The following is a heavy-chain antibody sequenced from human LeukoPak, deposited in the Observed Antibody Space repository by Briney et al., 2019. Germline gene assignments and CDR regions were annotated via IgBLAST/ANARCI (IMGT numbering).Heavy chain of an antibody. V-gene: IGHV4-31*03. CDR2: IYYSGST. CDR1: GGSISSGGHF. Sequence: SQTLSLTCTVSGGSISSGGHFWSWIRQHPGKGLEWIGYIYYSGSTYYNPSLKSRVSISVDTSKNQFSLTLSSVTAADTAVYYCARDPSVMITFGGAPIWGQGTLVTVSS. CDR3: ARDPSVMITFGGAPI. J-gene: IGHJ4*02. D-gene: IGHD3-16*01.